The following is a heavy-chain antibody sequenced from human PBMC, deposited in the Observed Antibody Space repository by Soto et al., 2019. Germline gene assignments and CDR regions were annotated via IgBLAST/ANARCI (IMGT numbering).Heavy chain of an antibody. J-gene: IGHJ4*02. D-gene: IGHD6-19*01. Sequence: GGSLRLSCAASGFTFSSYGMHWVRQAPGKGLEWVAVISYDGSNTYYGDTVKGRFTISRDNSKNTLSLQMNSLRAEDTAVYYCAKDGDVYSSGWYAPSLDYWGQGTLVTVSS. CDR3: AKDGDVYSSGWYAPSLDY. V-gene: IGHV3-30*18. CDR2: ISYDGSNT. CDR1: GFTFSSYG.